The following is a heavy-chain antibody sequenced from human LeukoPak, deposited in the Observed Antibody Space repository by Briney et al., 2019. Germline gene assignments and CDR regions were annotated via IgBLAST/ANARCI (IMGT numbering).Heavy chain of an antibody. CDR2: IIPIFGTA. CDR1: GGTFSSYA. D-gene: IGHD3-3*01. V-gene: IGHV1-69*13. J-gene: IGHJ5*02. CDR3: ARSVDARFLEWLYWFDP. Sequence: ASVKVSCKASGGTFSSYAISWVRQAPGQGLEWMGGIIPIFGTANYAQKFQGKVTITADESTSTAYMELSSLRSEDTAVYYCARSVDARFLEWLYWFDPWGQGTLVTVSS.